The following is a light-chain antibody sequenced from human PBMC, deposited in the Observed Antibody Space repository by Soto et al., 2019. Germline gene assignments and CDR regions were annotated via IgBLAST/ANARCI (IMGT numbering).Light chain of an antibody. CDR1: SSDVGDYNY. Sequence: QSALTQPPSASGSPGQSVTISCTGTSSDVGDYNYVSWYQQYPGKAPKLMIYEVSKRPSGVPDRFSGSKSGNTASLTVSGLQDEDEADYYCSSYAGSNNWVFGGGTKVTVL. CDR3: SSYAGSNNWV. J-gene: IGLJ3*02. CDR2: EVS. V-gene: IGLV2-8*01.